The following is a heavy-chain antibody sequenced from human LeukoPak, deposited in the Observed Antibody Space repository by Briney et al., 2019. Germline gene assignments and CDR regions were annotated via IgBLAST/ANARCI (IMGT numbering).Heavy chain of an antibody. CDR1: GFTFSSYA. Sequence: GGSLRLSCAASGFTFSSYAMSRVRQAPGKGLEWVSAISGSGGSTYYADSVRGRFTISRDNSKNTLYLQMNSLRAEDTAVYYCAKDFYYDSSGYFDYWGQGTLVTVSS. D-gene: IGHD3-22*01. J-gene: IGHJ4*02. CDR3: AKDFYYDSSGYFDY. CDR2: ISGSGGST. V-gene: IGHV3-23*01.